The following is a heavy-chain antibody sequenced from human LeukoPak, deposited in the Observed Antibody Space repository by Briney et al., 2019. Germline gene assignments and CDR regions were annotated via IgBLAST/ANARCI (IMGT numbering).Heavy chain of an antibody. D-gene: IGHD3-22*01. V-gene: IGHV3-23*01. CDR1: GITLSNYG. CDR3: AKRGVVIRVILVGFHKEAYYFDS. CDR2: ISGSGGGT. Sequence: GGSLRLSCAVSGITLSNYGMSRVRQAPGKGLECVAGISGSGGGTYYADSVKGRFTISRDNPKNTLYLQMNSLRAEDTAVYFCAKRGVVIRVILVGFHKEAYYFDSWGQGALVTVSS. J-gene: IGHJ4*02.